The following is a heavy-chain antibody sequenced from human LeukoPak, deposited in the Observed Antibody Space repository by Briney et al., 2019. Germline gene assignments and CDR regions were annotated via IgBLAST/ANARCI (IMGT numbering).Heavy chain of an antibody. V-gene: IGHV3-21*01. CDR1: GFTFSTYS. CDR2: ISSSTSYI. D-gene: IGHD1-26*01. CDR3: ARDPGEWGGWYYFDY. J-gene: IGHJ4*02. Sequence: GGSLRLSCEASGFTFSTYSMNWVRQAPGKGLEWVSSISSSTSYIYYADSVKGRFTISRDNAKNSLYLQMNSLRAEDTAVYYCARDPGEWGGWYYFDYWGQGTLVTVSS.